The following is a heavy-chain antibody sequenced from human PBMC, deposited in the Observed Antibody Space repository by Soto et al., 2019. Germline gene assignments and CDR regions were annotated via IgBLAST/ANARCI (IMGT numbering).Heavy chain of an antibody. CDR1: GFTFSTYW. CDR2: ISGDGSHT. CDR3: ARADDYSGASCYRWFDP. Sequence: PGGSMRLSSAAAGFTFSTYWMHWIRHAPGKGLVWVSRISGDGSHTNYADSVKGRFAISRDNANNTLYLQMNSLRAEDTAVYYCARADDYSGASCYRWFDPWGLGTLVTVSS. J-gene: IGHJ5*02. D-gene: IGHD2-2*02. V-gene: IGHV3-74*01.